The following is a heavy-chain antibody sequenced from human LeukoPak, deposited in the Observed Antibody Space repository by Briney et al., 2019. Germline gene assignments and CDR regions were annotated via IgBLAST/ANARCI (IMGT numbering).Heavy chain of an antibody. Sequence: PSETLSLTCSVSGASIKSYYWTWIRQPAGKGLEWIGRIYVTENTNFNPSLKSRLSMSIDTTRNLFSLRSKSVTAADAAVYYCAATRAESYVVWGQGALVTVSP. CDR2: IYVTENT. CDR1: GASIKSYY. D-gene: IGHD3-16*01. CDR3: AATRAESYVV. V-gene: IGHV4-4*07. J-gene: IGHJ4*02.